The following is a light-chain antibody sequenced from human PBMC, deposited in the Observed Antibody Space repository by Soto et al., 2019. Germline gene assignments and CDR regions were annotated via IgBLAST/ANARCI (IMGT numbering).Light chain of an antibody. J-gene: IGKJ2*01. CDR3: RLYGSSPPMYT. CDR1: QSINNVY. V-gene: IGKV3-20*01. Sequence: DIGLTQSPDTLSLSPGERASLSCRASQSINNVYLGWYQQKRGQAPRLLIYGASSRATGIPDRFSGSGSGTDFTLTISRLEPEDFAVYYCRLYGSSPPMYTFGQGTKLEIK. CDR2: GAS.